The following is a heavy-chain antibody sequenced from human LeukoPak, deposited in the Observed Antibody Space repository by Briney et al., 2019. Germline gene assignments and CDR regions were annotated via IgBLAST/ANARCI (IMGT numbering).Heavy chain of an antibody. D-gene: IGHD6-19*01. CDR1: GFTFGDYA. CDR3: TRDPEFIAVAGTKEENY. J-gene: IGHJ4*02. CDR2: IRSKAYGGTT. Sequence: GGSLRLSCTASGFTFGDYAMSWVRQAPGKGLEWVGFIRSKAYGGTTEYAASVKGRFTISRDDSKSIAYLQMNSLKTEDTAVYYCTRDPEFIAVAGTKEENYWGQGTLVTVSS. V-gene: IGHV3-49*04.